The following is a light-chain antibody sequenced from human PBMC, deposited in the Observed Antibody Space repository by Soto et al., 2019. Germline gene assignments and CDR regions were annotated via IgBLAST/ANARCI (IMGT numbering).Light chain of an antibody. CDR2: AAS. CDR3: TQINSDPPWT. V-gene: IGKV1-9*01. J-gene: IGKJ1*01. Sequence: DIQLTQSPSFLSASVGDRVTITCRASQGISSYLAWYQQKPGKAPKLLIYAASTLQSGVPSRFSGSGSGTEFSLTISSLQTDDFQNYYCTQINSDPPWTFGQGTKVEIK. CDR1: QGISSY.